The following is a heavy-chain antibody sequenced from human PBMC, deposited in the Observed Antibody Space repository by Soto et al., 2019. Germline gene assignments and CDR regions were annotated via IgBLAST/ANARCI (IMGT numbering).Heavy chain of an antibody. CDR3: ARGAFPTWGSYPLDY. D-gene: IGHD3-16*02. V-gene: IGHV3-7*04. CDR1: GFTFSTYW. Sequence: EVQLVESGGGLVQPGGSLRLSCAASGFTFSTYWMTWVRQAPGKGLEWVANIKQDGSEYYYVGSVKGRFIISRDNAKNSLYLQMNSLRAEDTAVYYCARGAFPTWGSYPLDYWGQGTLVTVSS. CDR2: IKQDGSEY. J-gene: IGHJ4*02.